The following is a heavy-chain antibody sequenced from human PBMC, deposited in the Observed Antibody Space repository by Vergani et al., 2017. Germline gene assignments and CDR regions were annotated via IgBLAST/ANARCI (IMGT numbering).Heavy chain of an antibody. J-gene: IGHJ4*02. V-gene: IGHV4-4*01. CDR2: ICHTEDT. Sequence: QVQLQESGPGLVKPPGTLSLTCAVSGDSISSNNCWTWVRQPPGKGLEWIGEICHTEDTKYSPSLKSRVTVSVDDSRNLFSLRLNSVTAADTAVYSCATIGYRRWGYYFDYWGQGILVTVSS. D-gene: IGHD2-2*02. CDR3: ATIGYRRWGYYFDY. CDR1: GDSISSNNC.